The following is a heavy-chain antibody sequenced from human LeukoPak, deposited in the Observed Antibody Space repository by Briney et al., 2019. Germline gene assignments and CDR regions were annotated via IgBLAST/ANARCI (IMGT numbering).Heavy chain of an antibody. CDR1: GGTFSSYA. J-gene: IGHJ6*02. V-gene: IGHV1-69*13. CDR3: ATMYGGLTFYYYYGMDV. Sequence: GASVKVSCKASGGTFSSYAISWVRQAPGQGLEWMGGIIPIFGTANYAQKFQGRVTITADESTSTAYMELSSLRSEDTAMYYCATMYGGLTFYYYYGMDVWGQGTTVTVSS. CDR2: IIPIFGTA. D-gene: IGHD5-12*01.